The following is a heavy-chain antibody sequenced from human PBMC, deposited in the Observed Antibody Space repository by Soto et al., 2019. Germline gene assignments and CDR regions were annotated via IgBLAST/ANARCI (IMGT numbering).Heavy chain of an antibody. V-gene: IGHV3-48*03. CDR2: ISSSGSTI. CDR3: AKNIEDPFFSSPTAYFRQLLQGNDV. CDR1: GFTFSSYE. D-gene: IGHD2-2*01. Sequence: GGSLRLSCAASGFTFSSYEMNWVRQAPGKGLEWVSYISSSGSTIYYADSVKGRFTISRDNAKNSLYLQMNSLRAEDTAVYYLAKNIEDPFFSSPTAYFRQLLQGNDVWGQGTTVTVSS. J-gene: IGHJ6*02.